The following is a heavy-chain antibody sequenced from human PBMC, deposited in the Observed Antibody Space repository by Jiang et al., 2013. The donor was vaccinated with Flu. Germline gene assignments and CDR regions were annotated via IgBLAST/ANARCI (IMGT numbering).Heavy chain of an antibody. CDR1: GGSISSYY. D-gene: IGHD3-9*01. V-gene: IGHV4-59*01. CDR3: ARTKVTITHNYGMDV. CDR2: IYYSGST. J-gene: IGHJ6*02. Sequence: GLVKPSETLSLTCTVSGGSISSYYWSWIRRPPGKGLEWIGYIYYSGSTNYNPSLKSRVTISVDTSKNQFSLKLSSVTAADTAVYYCARTKVTITHNYGMDVWGQGTTVTVSS.